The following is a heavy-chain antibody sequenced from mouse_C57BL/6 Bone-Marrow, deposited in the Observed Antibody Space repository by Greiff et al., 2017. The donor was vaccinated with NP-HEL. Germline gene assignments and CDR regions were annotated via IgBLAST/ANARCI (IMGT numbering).Heavy chain of an antibody. D-gene: IGHD2-4*01. CDR3: ARWDDFRPFAY. Sequence: QVQLKESGAELARPGASVKLSCKASGYTFTSYGISWVKQRTGQGLEWIGEIYPRSGNTYYNEKFKGKATLTADKSSSTAYMELRSLTSEDSAVYFCARWDDFRPFAYWGQGTLVTVSA. CDR1: GYTFTSYG. CDR2: IYPRSGNT. J-gene: IGHJ3*01. V-gene: IGHV1-81*01.